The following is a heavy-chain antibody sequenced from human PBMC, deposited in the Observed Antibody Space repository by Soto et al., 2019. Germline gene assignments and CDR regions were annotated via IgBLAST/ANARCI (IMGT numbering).Heavy chain of an antibody. Sequence: SSETLSLTCTVSGGSVSSGSYYWSWIRQPPGKGLEWIGYIYYSGSTNYNPSLKSRVTISVDTSKNQFSLKLSSVTAADTAVYYCARVVRNTDYHDSRGYYNYWGQGTLVTVSS. CDR1: GGSVSSGSYY. V-gene: IGHV4-61*01. CDR3: ARVVRNTDYHDSRGYYNY. D-gene: IGHD3-22*01. J-gene: IGHJ4*02. CDR2: IYYSGST.